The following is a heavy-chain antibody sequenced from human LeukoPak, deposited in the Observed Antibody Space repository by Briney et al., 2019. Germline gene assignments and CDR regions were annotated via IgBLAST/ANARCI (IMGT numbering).Heavy chain of an antibody. CDR1: GGTFSSYA. J-gene: IGHJ4*02. D-gene: IGHD3-9*01. CDR2: IIPIFGTA. CDR3: AREGYDILTGYYIDY. V-gene: IGHV1-69*06. Sequence: ASVKVSCKASGGTFSSYAISWVRRAPGQGLEWMGGIIPIFGTANYAQKFQGRVTITADKSTSTAYMELSSLRSEDTAVYYCAREGYDILTGYYIDYWGQGTLVTVSS.